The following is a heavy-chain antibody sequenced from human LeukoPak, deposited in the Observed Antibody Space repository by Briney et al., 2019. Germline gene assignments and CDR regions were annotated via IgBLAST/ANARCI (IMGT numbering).Heavy chain of an antibody. CDR2: INHRGST. Sequence: SETLSLTCTVSGGSISSGDYYWSWIRQPPGKGLEWIGEINHRGSTNYNPSLKSRVTISVDTSKNQFSLKLSSVTAADTAVYYCARGSQVGYNYWGQGTLVTVSS. CDR1: GGSISSGDYY. D-gene: IGHD1-26*01. J-gene: IGHJ4*02. V-gene: IGHV4-39*07. CDR3: ARGSQVGYNY.